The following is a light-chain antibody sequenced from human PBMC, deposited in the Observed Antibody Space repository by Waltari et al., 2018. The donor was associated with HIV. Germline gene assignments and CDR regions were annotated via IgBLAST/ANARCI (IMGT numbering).Light chain of an antibody. CDR2: QDT. Sequence: SYEVTQPPSVSVSPGQTASITCSGDKLGDKYTCWYQQKPGQSPVLDIYQDTERPSGIPERFPGSTSVNTATLTISGTQPMDEADYHCQPLDSSPDLIFGGWTKLTVL. J-gene: IGLJ2*01. V-gene: IGLV3-1*01. CDR3: QPLDSSPDLI. CDR1: KLGDKY.